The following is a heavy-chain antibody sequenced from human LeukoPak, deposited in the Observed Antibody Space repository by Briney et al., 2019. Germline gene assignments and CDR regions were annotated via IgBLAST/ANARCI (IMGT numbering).Heavy chain of an antibody. CDR1: GGTFSSYA. CDR2: IIPIFGTA. Sequence: SVKVSCKASGGTFSSYAISWVRQAPGQGLEWMGGIIPIFGTANYAQKFQGRVTITADESTSTAYMELSSLRSEDTAVYYYARGPRRNSYYGMDVWGQGTTVTVSS. CDR3: ARGPRRNSYYGMDV. J-gene: IGHJ6*02. V-gene: IGHV1-69*13.